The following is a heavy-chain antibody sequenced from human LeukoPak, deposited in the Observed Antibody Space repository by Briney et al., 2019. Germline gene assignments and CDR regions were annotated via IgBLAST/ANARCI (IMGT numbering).Heavy chain of an antibody. CDR3: AKGYDFPGTYFDY. Sequence: PGGSLRLSCVASGFTFSSYWMSWARQAPGKGLEWVSAISGSGGSTYYADSVKGRFTISRDNSKNTLYLQMNSLRAEDTAVYYCAKGYDFPGTYFDYWGQGTLVTVSS. CDR2: ISGSGGST. V-gene: IGHV3-23*01. J-gene: IGHJ4*02. CDR1: GFTFSSYW. D-gene: IGHD2/OR15-2a*01.